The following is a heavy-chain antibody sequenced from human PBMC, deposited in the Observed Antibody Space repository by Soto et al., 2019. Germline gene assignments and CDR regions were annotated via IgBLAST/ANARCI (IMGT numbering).Heavy chain of an antibody. D-gene: IGHD4-17*01. Sequence: GGSLRLSCAASGFTFSSYSMNWVRQAPGKGLEWVSSISSSSSYIYYADSVKGRFTISRDNAKNSLYLQMNSLRAEDTAVYYCARVDQIDYGDYLGAFDIWGQGTMVTVSS. V-gene: IGHV3-21*01. J-gene: IGHJ3*02. CDR1: GFTFSSYS. CDR2: ISSSSSYI. CDR3: ARVDQIDYGDYLGAFDI.